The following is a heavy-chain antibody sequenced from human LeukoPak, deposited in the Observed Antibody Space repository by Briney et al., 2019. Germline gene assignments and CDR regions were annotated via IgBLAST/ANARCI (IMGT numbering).Heavy chain of an antibody. J-gene: IGHJ4*02. CDR2: ISSSGSTI. CDR3: ARGRWFGSLY. CDR1: GFTFSSYE. Sequence: SGGSLRLSCAASGFTFSSYEMNWVRQAPGKGLEWVSYISSSGSTIYYADSVKGRFTISRDNAKNSLYLQMNSLRAEDTAVYYCARGRWFGSLYWGQGTLVTVSS. V-gene: IGHV3-48*03. D-gene: IGHD3-10*01.